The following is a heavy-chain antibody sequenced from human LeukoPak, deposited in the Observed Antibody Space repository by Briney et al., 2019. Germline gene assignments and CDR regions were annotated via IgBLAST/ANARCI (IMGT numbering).Heavy chain of an antibody. V-gene: IGHV3-23*01. J-gene: IGHJ4*02. D-gene: IGHD1-26*01. CDR2: ISDSGAKT. CDR1: GFTFGTYA. Sequence: GGCLRLSCSASGFTFGTYAMDWVRQAPGKGLEWGSAISDSGAKTYYADSVKGRFTISRDNSKSTLYLQMNSLRAEDTAVYYCARGHKSGSYGYYYFDYWGQGTLVTVSS. CDR3: ARGHKSGSYGYYYFDY.